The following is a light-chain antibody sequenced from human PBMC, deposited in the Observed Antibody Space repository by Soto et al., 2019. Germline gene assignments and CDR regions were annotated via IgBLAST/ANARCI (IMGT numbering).Light chain of an antibody. V-gene: IGKV3-20*01. CDR3: HQYDNAPFT. J-gene: IGKJ3*01. Sequence: EIVLTQSPGTLSLSPGERATLSCRASQSLSSNYLAWYQQRPGQSPRLLVYGASSRATGIPDRFSGSGFGTDFALTISRLEPEDSAVYYCHQYDNAPFTFGPGNRVGI. CDR2: GAS. CDR1: QSLSSNY.